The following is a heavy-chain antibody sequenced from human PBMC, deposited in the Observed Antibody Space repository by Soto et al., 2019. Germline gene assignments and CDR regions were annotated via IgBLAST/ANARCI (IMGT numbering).Heavy chain of an antibody. CDR3: TRGQWLGLYYYYYYMDV. D-gene: IGHD6-19*01. CDR2: IRSKAYGGTT. CDR1: GFTFGDYA. J-gene: IGHJ6*03. Sequence: GGSPRLSCTASGFTFGDYAMSWFRQAPGKGLEWVGFIRSKAYGGTTEYAASVKGRFTISRDDSKSIAYLQMNSLKTEDTAVYYCTRGQWLGLYYYYYYMDVWGKGTTVTVSS. V-gene: IGHV3-49*03.